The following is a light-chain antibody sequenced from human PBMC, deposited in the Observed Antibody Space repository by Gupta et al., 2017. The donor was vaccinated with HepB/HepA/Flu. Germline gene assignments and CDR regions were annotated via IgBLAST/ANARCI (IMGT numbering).Light chain of an antibody. J-gene: IGLJ3*02. Sequence: SYVLSQPPSVSVAPGTTATITCAGNHIGSKNVHWYQQKPGQAPALLVYDDSNRPSGIPERFSGSKSGNMATLTISRVEAGDEADYYCQVWDTSSDQGVFGGGTKLTVL. V-gene: IGLV3-21*03. CDR1: HIGSKN. CDR2: DDS. CDR3: QVWDTSSDQGV.